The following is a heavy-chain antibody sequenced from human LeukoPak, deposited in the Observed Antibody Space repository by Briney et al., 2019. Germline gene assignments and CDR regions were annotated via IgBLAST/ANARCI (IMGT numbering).Heavy chain of an antibody. J-gene: IGHJ6*03. CDR2: ISSSSSYI. Sequence: GGSLRLSCAAYGFTFSSHSMNWVRQAPGKGLEWVSSISSSSSYIYYADSVKGRFTISRDNAKNSLYLQMHSLRAEDTAIYYCARSSGWYHRGPDYYYYYMDVWGKGTTVTVS. CDR1: GFTFSSHS. CDR3: ARSSGWYHRGPDYYYYYMDV. V-gene: IGHV3-21*01. D-gene: IGHD6-19*01.